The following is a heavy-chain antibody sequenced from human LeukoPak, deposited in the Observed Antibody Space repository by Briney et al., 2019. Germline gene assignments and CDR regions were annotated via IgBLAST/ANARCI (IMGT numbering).Heavy chain of an antibody. J-gene: IGHJ4*02. CDR3: AKVLTGYCGSTSCPFDS. Sequence: GGSLRLSCAASGFTFSSYGMHWVRQAPGKGLEWVAYIRYHGSNINYADSVKGRFTISRDNPKDTLFLQMSSLRAEDTAVYYCAKVLTGYCGSTSCPFDSWGQGTPVTVSS. CDR1: GFTFSSYG. CDR2: IRYHGSNI. D-gene: IGHD2-2*01. V-gene: IGHV3-30*02.